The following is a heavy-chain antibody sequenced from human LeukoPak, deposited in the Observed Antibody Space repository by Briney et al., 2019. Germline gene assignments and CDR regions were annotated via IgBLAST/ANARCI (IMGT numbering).Heavy chain of an antibody. J-gene: IGHJ4*02. CDR3: TTVGCSSTSCYAGGDY. Sequence: GGSLRLSCAASGFTFSNAWMSWVRQAPGKGLEWVGRIKSKTDGCTTDYAAPVKGRFTISRDDSKNTLYLQMNSLKTEDTAVYYCTTVGCSSTSCYAGGDYWGQGTLVTVSS. CDR1: GFTFSNAW. CDR2: IKSKTDGCTT. V-gene: IGHV3-15*01. D-gene: IGHD2-2*01.